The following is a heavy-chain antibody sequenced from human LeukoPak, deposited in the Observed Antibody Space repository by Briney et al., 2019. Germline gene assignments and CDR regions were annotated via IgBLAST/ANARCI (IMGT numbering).Heavy chain of an antibody. CDR1: GFTFSSYS. J-gene: IGHJ4*02. Sequence: GGSLRLSCAASGFTFSSYSMNWVRQAPGKGLEWVSAISGSGGSTYYADSVKGRFTISRDNSKNTLYLQMNSLRAEDTAVYYCAKDIVVVPAAIGDFDYWGQGTLVTVSS. D-gene: IGHD2-2*02. V-gene: IGHV3-23*01. CDR2: ISGSGGST. CDR3: AKDIVVVPAAIGDFDY.